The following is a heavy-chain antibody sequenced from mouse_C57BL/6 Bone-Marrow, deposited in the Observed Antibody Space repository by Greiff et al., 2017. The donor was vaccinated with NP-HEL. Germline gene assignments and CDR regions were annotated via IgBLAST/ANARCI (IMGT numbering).Heavy chain of an antibody. Sequence: QVQLQQSGAELVRPGTSVKVSCKASGYAFTNYLIEWVKQRPGQGLEWIGVINPGSGGTNYNEKFKGKATLTADTSSSTAYMQLSSLTSEDSAVYFCARWGSSGYKGFDYWGKGTTLTVSS. D-gene: IGHD3-2*02. V-gene: IGHV1-54*01. CDR2: INPGSGGT. CDR3: ARWGSSGYKGFDY. J-gene: IGHJ2*01. CDR1: GYAFTNYL.